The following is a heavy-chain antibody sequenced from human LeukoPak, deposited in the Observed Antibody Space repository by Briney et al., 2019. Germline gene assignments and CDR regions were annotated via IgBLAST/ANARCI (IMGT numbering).Heavy chain of an antibody. CDR1: GFSFSSYS. CDR3: AKDIRVHYFDPRGYLFDP. J-gene: IGHJ5*02. V-gene: IGHV3-23*01. CDR2: IGGSGGGT. Sequence: GGSLRLSCAASGFSFSSYSMSWVRQAPGKGPEWVSSIGGSGGGTDYADSVKGRFNISRDNSKKMLYLQMNSLRVGDTAVYYCAKDIRVHYFDPRGYLFDPWGQGTLVTVSS. D-gene: IGHD3-22*01.